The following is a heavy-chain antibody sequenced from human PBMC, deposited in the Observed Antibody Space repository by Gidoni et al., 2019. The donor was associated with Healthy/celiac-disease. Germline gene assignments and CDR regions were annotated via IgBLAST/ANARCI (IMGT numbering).Heavy chain of an antibody. CDR2: ISGSGAST. CDR1: GFTFSNYA. CDR3: AKDRFGDSSWDH. D-gene: IGHD4-17*01. V-gene: IGHV3-23*01. J-gene: IGHJ4*02. Sequence: EVQLLESGGGLVQPGGSLRLSCAVSGFTFSNYAMSWVRQAPGKGLEWASAISGSGASTYYADSVKGRFTISRDSSKNTLHLQMNSLRAEDTAVYYCAKDRFGDSSWDHWGQGTLVTVSS.